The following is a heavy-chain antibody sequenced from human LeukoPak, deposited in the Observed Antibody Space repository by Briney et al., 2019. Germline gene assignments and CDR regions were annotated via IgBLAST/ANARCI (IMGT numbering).Heavy chain of an antibody. CDR2: ISGSGGNT. CDR3: AKDQYCSSTSCYQTPYYYYGMDV. J-gene: IGHJ6*02. V-gene: IGHV3-23*01. CDR1: GFTISSYA. D-gene: IGHD2-2*01. Sequence: GGSLRLSCAASGFTISSYAMSWVRQAPGKGLEWASAISGSGGNTYYADSVKGRFTISRDNSKNTLYLQMNSLRAEDTAVYYCAKDQYCSSTSCYQTPYYYYGMDVWGQATTVTVSS.